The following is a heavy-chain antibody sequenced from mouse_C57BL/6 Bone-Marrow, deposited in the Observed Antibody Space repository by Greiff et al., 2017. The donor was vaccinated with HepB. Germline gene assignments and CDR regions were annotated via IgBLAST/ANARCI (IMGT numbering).Heavy chain of an antibody. J-gene: IGHJ1*03. D-gene: IGHD1-1*01. Sequence: EVMLVESVAELVRPGASVKLSCTASGFNIKNTYMHWVKQRPEQGLEWIGRIDPANGNTKYAPKFQGKATITADTSSNTAYLQLSSLTSEDTAIYYCARGRVGRWYFDVWGTGTTVTVSS. CDR2: IDPANGNT. CDR1: GFNIKNTY. CDR3: ARGRVGRWYFDV. V-gene: IGHV14-3*01.